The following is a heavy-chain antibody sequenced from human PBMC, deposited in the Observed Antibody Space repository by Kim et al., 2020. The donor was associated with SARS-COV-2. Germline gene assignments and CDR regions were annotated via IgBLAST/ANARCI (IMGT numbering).Heavy chain of an antibody. CDR3: AISPAPVYCSNGVCSFDF. D-gene: IGHD2-8*01. J-gene: IGHJ4*02. CDR2: FIPMFDRT. CDR1: GGSFSTYA. Sequence: SVKVSCKPSGGSFSTYAFIWVRQAPGQGLEWMGGFIPMFDRTNYAQRFQGRITLKADESTSTAYMELNSLRSEDTSVYYCAISPAPVYCSNGVCSFDFWGQGTLITVSS. V-gene: IGHV1-69*13.